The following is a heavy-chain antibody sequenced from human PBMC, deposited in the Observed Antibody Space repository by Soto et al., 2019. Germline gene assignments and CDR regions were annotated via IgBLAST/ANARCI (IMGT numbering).Heavy chain of an antibody. CDR2: INHSGST. D-gene: IGHD6-13*01. J-gene: IGHJ4*02. Sequence: SETLSLTCAVYGGSFSGYYWSWIRQPPGKGLEWIGEINHSGSTNYNPSLKSQVTISVDTSKNQFSLKLSSVTAADTAVYYCARGRLAARQLDYWGQGTLVTVSS. CDR1: GGSFSGYY. V-gene: IGHV4-34*01. CDR3: ARGRLAARQLDY.